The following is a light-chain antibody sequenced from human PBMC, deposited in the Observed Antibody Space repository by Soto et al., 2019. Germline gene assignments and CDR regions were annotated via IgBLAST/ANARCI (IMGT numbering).Light chain of an antibody. CDR2: SND. J-gene: IGLJ1*01. CDR1: SSNIGSNS. V-gene: IGLV1-44*01. Sequence: QSALTQPPSASGTPGQRVTISCSGSSSNIGSNSVNWYQQLPGTAPKLLIYSNDRRPSGVPDRFSGSKSGTSASLAISGLQSEDEADYYCAAWDDSLNGYAFGTGTKVTVL. CDR3: AAWDDSLNGYA.